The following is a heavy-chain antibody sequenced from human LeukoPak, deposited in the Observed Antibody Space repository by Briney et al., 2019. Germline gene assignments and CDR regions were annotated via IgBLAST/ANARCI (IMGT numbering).Heavy chain of an antibody. D-gene: IGHD3-10*01. V-gene: IGHV3-53*01. CDR3: AGSPGSYYFDY. CDR1: GFTVSSNY. CDR2: IYSGGRT. Sequence: VGSLRLSCAASGFTVSSNYMSWVRQAPGKGLEWVSVIYSGGRTYYADSVKGRFTISRDNSKNTLYLQMNSLRAEDTAVYYCAGSPGSYYFDYWGQGTLVTVSS. J-gene: IGHJ4*02.